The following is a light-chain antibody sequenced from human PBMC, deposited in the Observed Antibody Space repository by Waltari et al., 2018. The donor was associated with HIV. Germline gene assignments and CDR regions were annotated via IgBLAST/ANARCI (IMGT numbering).Light chain of an antibody. CDR1: QSLLHSNRYTY. CDR2: LGS. V-gene: IGKV2-28*01. J-gene: IGKJ2*01. Sequence: DIVMTQSPLSLPVTPGEPASISCRSSQSLLHSNRYTYLDWYLQKPGQSPQLLISLGSNRASGVPDRFSGSGSGTDFTLKISRVEAEDVGVYYCMQALQTPYTFGQGTKLEIK. CDR3: MQALQTPYT.